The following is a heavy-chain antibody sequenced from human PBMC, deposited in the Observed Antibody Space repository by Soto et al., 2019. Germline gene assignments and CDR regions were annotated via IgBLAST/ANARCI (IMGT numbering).Heavy chain of an antibody. CDR3: ARVRYCSSTGPYPYYGYFDL. Sequence: GASVKVSCKASGYTFTSYGISWVRQAPGQGLEWMGWISAYNGNTNYAQKLQGRVTMTTDTSTSTAYMELRSLRSDDTAVYYCARVRYCSSTGPYPYYGYFDLWGGGTLVTFSS. D-gene: IGHD2-2*01. J-gene: IGHJ2*01. CDR2: ISAYNGNT. V-gene: IGHV1-18*01. CDR1: GYTFTSYG.